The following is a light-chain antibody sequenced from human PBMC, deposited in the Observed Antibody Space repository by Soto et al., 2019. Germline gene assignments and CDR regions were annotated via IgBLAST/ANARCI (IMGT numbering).Light chain of an antibody. CDR1: QSISSY. V-gene: IGKV1-39*01. Sequence: DIQMTQSPSSVSASVGDRVTITCRASQSISSYLNWYQQKPGKAPKFLIYVASSLQSGVPSRFSGSGSGTDFTLTISSLQPEDFATYYCQQSYSAPWTFGQGTKVDIK. CDR3: QQSYSAPWT. J-gene: IGKJ1*01. CDR2: VAS.